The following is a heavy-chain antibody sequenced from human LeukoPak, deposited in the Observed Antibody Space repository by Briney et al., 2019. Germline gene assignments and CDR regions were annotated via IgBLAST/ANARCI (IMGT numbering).Heavy chain of an antibody. CDR3: ARIAYYYDSSGYQNTDY. J-gene: IGHJ4*02. V-gene: IGHV1-69*13. Sequence: SVKVSCKASGGTFSSYAISWVRQAPGQGLEWMGGIIPIFGTANYAQKFQGRVTITADESTSTAYMELSSLRSEDTAVYYCARIAYYYDSSGYQNTDYCGQGTLVTVSS. D-gene: IGHD3-22*01. CDR1: GGTFSSYA. CDR2: IIPIFGTA.